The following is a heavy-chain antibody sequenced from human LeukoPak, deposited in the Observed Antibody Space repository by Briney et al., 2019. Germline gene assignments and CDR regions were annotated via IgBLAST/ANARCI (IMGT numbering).Heavy chain of an antibody. CDR3: ARVVVENLYWYFDL. J-gene: IGHJ2*01. V-gene: IGHV1-2*02. Sequence: GASVKVSCKASGYTFTGYYMHWVRQAPGQGLEWMGWINPNSGGTNYAQKFQGGVTMTRDTSTSTVYMELSSLRSEDTAVYYCARVVVENLYWYFDLWGRGTLVTVSS. CDR1: GYTFTGYY. CDR2: INPNSGGT. D-gene: IGHD2-21*01.